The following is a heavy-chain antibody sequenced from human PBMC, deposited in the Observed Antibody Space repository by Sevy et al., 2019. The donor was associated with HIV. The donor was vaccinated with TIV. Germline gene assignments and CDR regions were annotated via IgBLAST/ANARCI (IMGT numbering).Heavy chain of an antibody. CDR1: AITIRDYW. J-gene: IGHJ4*02. V-gene: IGHV3-7*02. D-gene: IGHD2-15*01. CDR3: VRAIQLAASY. CDR2: INPDGSKI. Sequence: GGSLRLSCEASAITIRDYWMNWVRQAPGKGLEWVANINPDGSKIYYAESVKGRFTISRDSAKNSVFLQMTSLRAEDTAVYYCVRAIQLAASYWGQGMLVTVSS.